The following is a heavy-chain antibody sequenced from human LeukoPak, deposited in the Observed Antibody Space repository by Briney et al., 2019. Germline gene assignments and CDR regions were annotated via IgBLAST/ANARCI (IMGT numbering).Heavy chain of an antibody. D-gene: IGHD3-3*01. CDR3: ARSPPYDFWSGYYIGYYFDY. CDR2: INHSGST. Sequence: SETLSLTCAVYGGSFSGYYWSWIRQPPGKGLEWIGEINHSGSTNYNPSLKSRVTISVDKSKNQFSLKLSSVTAADTAVYYCARSPPYDFWSGYYIGYYFDYWGQGTLVTVSS. J-gene: IGHJ4*02. CDR1: GGSFSGYY. V-gene: IGHV4-34*01.